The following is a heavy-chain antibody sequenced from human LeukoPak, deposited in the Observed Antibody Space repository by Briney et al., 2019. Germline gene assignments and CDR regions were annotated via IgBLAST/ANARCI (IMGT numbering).Heavy chain of an antibody. CDR3: ARGGLGIVAYLGPFWFDP. D-gene: IGHD1-26*01. V-gene: IGHV1-18*01. J-gene: IGHJ5*02. Sequence: ASVKVSCKASGYTFTSYGISWVRQAPGQGLEWMGWISAYNGNTNYAQKLQGRVTMTTDTSTSTAYMELRSLRSDDTAVYYYARGGLGIVAYLGPFWFDPWGQGTLVTVSS. CDR1: GYTFTSYG. CDR2: ISAYNGNT.